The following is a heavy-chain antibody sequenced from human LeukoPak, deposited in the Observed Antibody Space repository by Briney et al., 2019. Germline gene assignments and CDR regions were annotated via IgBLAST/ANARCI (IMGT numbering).Heavy chain of an antibody. CDR2: INPNSGGT. V-gene: IGHV1-2*02. CDR3: ARGGYSGSLMFDY. D-gene: IGHD5-12*01. J-gene: IGHJ4*02. CDR1: GYTFTGYY. Sequence: GASVKVSCKASGYTFTGYYMHWVRQAPGQGLEWMGWINPNSGGTNYAQKFQGRVTMTRDTSISTAYMELSRLRSDDTAVYYCARGGYSGSLMFDYWRQATLVTLSS.